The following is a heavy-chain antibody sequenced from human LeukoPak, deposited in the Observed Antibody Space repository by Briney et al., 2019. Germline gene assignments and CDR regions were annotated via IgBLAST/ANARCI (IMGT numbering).Heavy chain of an antibody. CDR3: ARANCYVSSGYFLTVVYFDY. J-gene: IGHJ4*02. D-gene: IGHD3-22*01. V-gene: IGHV3-7*03. CDR1: GFTFSTYW. CDR2: IKQDGSEK. Sequence: GGSLRLSCAASGFTFSTYWMSWVRQAPGKGLEWVANIKQDGSEKYYVDSVKGRFTISRDNAKNSLYLQMNSLRVEDTAVYYCARANCYVSSGYFLTVVYFDYWGQGTLVPVSS.